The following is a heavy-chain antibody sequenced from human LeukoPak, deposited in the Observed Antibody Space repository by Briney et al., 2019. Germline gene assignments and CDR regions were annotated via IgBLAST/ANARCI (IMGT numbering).Heavy chain of an antibody. D-gene: IGHD5-18*01. J-gene: IGHJ6*03. V-gene: IGHV4-61*01. CDR3: AREAGYSYGLGHYYYMDV. Sequence: PSETLSLTCTVSGGSISSSSYYWGWIRQPPGKGLEWIGYIYYSGSTNYNPSLKSRVTISVDTSKNQFSLKLSSVTAADTAVYYCAREAGYSYGLGHYYYMDVWGKGTTVTISS. CDR1: GGSISSSSYY. CDR2: IYYSGST.